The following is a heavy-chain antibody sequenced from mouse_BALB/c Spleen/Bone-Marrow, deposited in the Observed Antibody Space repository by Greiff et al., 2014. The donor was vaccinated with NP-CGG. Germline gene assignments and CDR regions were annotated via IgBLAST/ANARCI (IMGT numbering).Heavy chain of an antibody. CDR3: ARVGYGNYSYYFDY. CDR1: GFSLIGYS. Sequence: VQGVESGPGLVAPSQSLSITCTVSGFSLIGYSVNWVRQPPGKGLEWLGIIWGDRNTDYNSALKSRLSISKDNSKSQVFLKMNSLQTDDTARYFCARVGYGNYSYYFDYWGQGTTLTVSS. CDR2: IWGDRNT. D-gene: IGHD2-1*01. J-gene: IGHJ2*01. V-gene: IGHV2-6-7*01.